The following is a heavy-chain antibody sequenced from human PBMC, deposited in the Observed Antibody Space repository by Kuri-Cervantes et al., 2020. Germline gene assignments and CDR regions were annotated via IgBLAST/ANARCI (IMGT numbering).Heavy chain of an antibody. V-gene: IGHV3-30-3*01. Sequence: GESLKISCAASGFTFSSYAMHWVRQAPGKGLEWVAVISYDGSNKYYADSVKGRFTISRDNAKNTLYLQMNSLRAEDTAVYYCASLPYSSGSFSWGQGTLVTVSS. CDR2: ISYDGSNK. CDR1: GFTFSSYA. CDR3: ASLPYSSGSFS. J-gene: IGHJ5*02. D-gene: IGHD6-19*01.